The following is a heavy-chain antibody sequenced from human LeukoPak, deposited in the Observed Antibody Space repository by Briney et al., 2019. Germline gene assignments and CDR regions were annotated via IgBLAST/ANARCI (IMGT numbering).Heavy chain of an antibody. J-gene: IGHJ4*02. Sequence: SETLSLTCTVSGVSITISDFYWGWIRQPPGKGLEWIATISYSGRTYYNPSLKTRLTISVDTSKNQFSLKLLSVAAADTAVYYSARLKSYCGGDCYPDQFHNWGQGTLVTVSS. D-gene: IGHD2-21*02. V-gene: IGHV4-39*01. CDR1: GVSITISDFY. CDR3: ARLKSYCGGDCYPDQFHN. CDR2: ISYSGRT.